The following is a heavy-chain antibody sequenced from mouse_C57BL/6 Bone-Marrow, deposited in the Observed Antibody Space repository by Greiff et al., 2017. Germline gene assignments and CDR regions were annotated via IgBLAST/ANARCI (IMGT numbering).Heavy chain of an antibody. D-gene: IGHD3-3*01. J-gene: IGHJ3*01. CDR3: TGWERVAFAY. CDR1: GFTFSDAW. V-gene: IGHV6-6*01. CDR2: IRNKANNHAT. Sequence: EVHLVEPGGGLVQPGGSMKLSCAASGFTFSDAWMDWVRQSPGKGLEWVAEIRNKANNHATYYAESGKGRFIFSRDDCKSGVYLQMISLRAYDTGICSCTGWERVAFAYWGQGTLVTVSA.